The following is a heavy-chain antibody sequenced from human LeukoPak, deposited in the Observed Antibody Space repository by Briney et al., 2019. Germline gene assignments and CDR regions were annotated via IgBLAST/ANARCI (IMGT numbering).Heavy chain of an antibody. V-gene: IGHV4-4*09. D-gene: IGHD2-21*02. Sequence: SETLSLTCTVSGGSISSYYWSWIRQPPGKGLEWIGCIYTSGSTNYNPSLKSRVTISVDTSKNQFSLKLSSVTAADTAVYYCARSVVTAIPDYWGQGTLVTVSS. J-gene: IGHJ4*02. CDR3: ARSVVTAIPDY. CDR2: IYTSGST. CDR1: GGSISSYY.